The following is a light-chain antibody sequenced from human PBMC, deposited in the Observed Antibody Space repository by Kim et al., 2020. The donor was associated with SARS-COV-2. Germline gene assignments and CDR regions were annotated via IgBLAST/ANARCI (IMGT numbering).Light chain of an antibody. Sequence: PGQRFTISCSGSSSNIGSNTVNWYQQLPGTAPKLLIYTNNQRPSGVPDRFSGSKSGTSASLAISGLQSEDEADYYCAAWDDSLSVVFGGGTQLTVL. CDR1: SSNIGSNT. CDR3: AAWDDSLSVV. CDR2: TNN. V-gene: IGLV1-44*01. J-gene: IGLJ2*01.